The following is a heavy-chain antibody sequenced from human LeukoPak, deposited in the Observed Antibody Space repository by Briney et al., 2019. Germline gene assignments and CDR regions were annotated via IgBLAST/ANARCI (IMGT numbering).Heavy chain of an antibody. J-gene: IGHJ4*02. D-gene: IGHD1-26*01. CDR3: AKDRVGAILYFDY. CDR2: IYSGGNT. V-gene: IGHV3-53*01. CDR1: GFTVSSNS. Sequence: GGSLRLSCTVSGFTVSSNSMSWVRQAPGKGLEWVSFIYSGGNTHNSDSVKGRSTISRDNSKNTLYLEMSSLRAEDTAIYYCAKDRVGAILYFDYWGQGSLVTVSS.